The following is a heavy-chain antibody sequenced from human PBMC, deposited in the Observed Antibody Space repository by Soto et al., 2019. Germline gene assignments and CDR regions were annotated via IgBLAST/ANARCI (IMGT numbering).Heavy chain of an antibody. CDR2: IIPIFGTA. D-gene: IGHD1-26*01. CDR3: ASHSGSYKARLSDAFDI. V-gene: IGHV1-69*13. J-gene: IGHJ3*02. CDR1: GGTFSSYA. Sequence: ASVKVSCKASGGTFSSYAISWVRQAPGQGLEWMGGIIPIFGTANYAQKFQGRVTITADESTSTAYMELSSLRPEDTAVYYCASHSGSYKARLSDAFDIWGQGTMVT.